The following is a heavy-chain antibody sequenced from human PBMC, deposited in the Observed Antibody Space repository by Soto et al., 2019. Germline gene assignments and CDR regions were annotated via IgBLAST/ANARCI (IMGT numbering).Heavy chain of an antibody. Sequence: GGSLILSCSASGFVFINYARFWFRPAPGRGLEWVSTIYAAGGSKYYAGSVKGRFTVSRDNSRDTLYLQMNSLRAEDTAVYYCAKDQQQLVPGTFDPWGQGNLVTVSS. J-gene: IGHJ5*02. CDR1: GFVFINYA. CDR2: IYAAGGSK. D-gene: IGHD6-13*01. V-gene: IGHV3-23*01. CDR3: AKDQQQLVPGTFDP.